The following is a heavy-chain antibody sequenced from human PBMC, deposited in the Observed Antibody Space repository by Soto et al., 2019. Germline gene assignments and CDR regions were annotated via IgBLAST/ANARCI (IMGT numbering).Heavy chain of an antibody. CDR3: ARAADSSSWYEGYYFDY. Sequence: QVQLVQSGAEVKKPGASVKVSCKASGYTFTSYGITWVRQAPGQVLERMEWISAYNGNTNYAQKLQGRVTMTTDTSKSTAYMELRSLRSDDTAVYYCARAADSSSWYEGYYFDYWGQGTLVTVSS. V-gene: IGHV1-18*04. D-gene: IGHD6-13*01. CDR2: ISAYNGNT. J-gene: IGHJ4*02. CDR1: GYTFTSYG.